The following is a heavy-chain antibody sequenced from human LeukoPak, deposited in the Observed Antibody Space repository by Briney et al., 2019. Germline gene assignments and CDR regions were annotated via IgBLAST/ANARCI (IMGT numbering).Heavy chain of an antibody. V-gene: IGHV3-64*02. Sequence: GGTLRLSCAASGFSFSNYAMHWVRQAPGKGPEYVSAINSNGGSTYYADSVKVRFTISRDNAKNTLYLQMDSLRPEDIGVYYCAREGMYSSSPYVGYYMDVWGKGAAVTVSS. CDR3: AREGMYSSSPYVGYYMDV. J-gene: IGHJ6*03. CDR2: INSNGGST. CDR1: GFSFSNYA. D-gene: IGHD6-13*01.